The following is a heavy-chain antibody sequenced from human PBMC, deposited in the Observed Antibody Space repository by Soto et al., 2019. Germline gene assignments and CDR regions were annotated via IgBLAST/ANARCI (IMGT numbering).Heavy chain of an antibody. V-gene: IGHV4-59*12. D-gene: IGHD3-16*01. J-gene: IGHJ5*02. CDR3: AMANATLYNWFEK. CDR1: GGSINSYY. CDR2: NDYTGST. Sequence: QVQLQESGPGMVTPSETLSLTCTVSGGSINSYYWSWIRQPPGKGLEWIGQNDYTGSTNYNPSLKSRVTISVDRSKNQFSLRLGSGTAADSAVYYCAMANATLYNWFEKWGQGTLVTVSS.